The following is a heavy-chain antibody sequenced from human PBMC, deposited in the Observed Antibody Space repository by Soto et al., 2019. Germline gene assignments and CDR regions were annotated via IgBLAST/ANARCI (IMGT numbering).Heavy chain of an antibody. D-gene: IGHD6-19*01. J-gene: IGHJ4*02. CDR2: IWYDGSNK. CDR3: VRDGWYSIQAPY. CDR1: GITFSSHG. V-gene: IGHV3-33*01. Sequence: QVQLVESGGGVVQPGRSLRLSCAASGITFSSHGMHWVRQAPGKGLEWVAVIWYDGSNKHYADSVKGRFTISRDDSKNMVYLQMNSLRAEDTAVYYCVRDGWYSIQAPYWGQGTLVTVSS.